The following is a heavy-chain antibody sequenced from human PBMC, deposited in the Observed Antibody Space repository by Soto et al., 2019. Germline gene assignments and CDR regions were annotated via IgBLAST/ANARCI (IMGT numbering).Heavy chain of an antibody. Sequence: ASVKVSCKASGYTFITYDIHWVRQAPGQGLEWMGWMNPYNGNAGYAQKFQGRVTMTRNTSISTAYMELSSLRSNDTAVYFCARRKERSGPHYFDYWGQGTLVTVPS. CDR1: GYTFITYD. CDR2: MNPYNGNA. J-gene: IGHJ4*02. D-gene: IGHD1-1*01. CDR3: ARRKERSGPHYFDY. V-gene: IGHV1-8*01.